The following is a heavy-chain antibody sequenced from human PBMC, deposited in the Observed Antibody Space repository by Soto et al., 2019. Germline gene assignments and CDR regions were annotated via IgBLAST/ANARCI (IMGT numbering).Heavy chain of an antibody. CDR2: ISGNRDSV. V-gene: IGHV3-9*01. CDR1: GFIFDDHV. D-gene: IGHD2-2*01. J-gene: IGHJ3*01. CDR3: VKDRGFCSSIGCPPYAPCV. Sequence: EVQLVESGGDLVQPGGSLRLSCAASGFIFDDHVMHWVRQAPGKGLEWVSGISGNRDSVAYVASVKGRFTISRDNDKHSLCLHMNRLRPEDTALYYCVKDRGFCSSIGCPPYAPCVWGRGTMVTFSS.